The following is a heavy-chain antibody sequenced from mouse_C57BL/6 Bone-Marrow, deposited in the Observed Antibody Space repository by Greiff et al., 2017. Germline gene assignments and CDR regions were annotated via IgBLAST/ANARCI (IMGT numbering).Heavy chain of an antibody. CDR3: ASSDTTGYFDV. D-gene: IGHD1-1*01. CDR1: GFSLTSYG. J-gene: IGHJ1*03. Sequence: VQLQESGPGLVQPSQSLSITCTVSGFSLTSYGVHWVRQSPGKGLEWLGVIWSGGSTDYNAAFISRLSISKYNSKSHVFFKMNSLQADETAIYYWASSDTTGYFDVWGKGTTVTVSS. V-gene: IGHV2-2*01. CDR2: IWSGGST.